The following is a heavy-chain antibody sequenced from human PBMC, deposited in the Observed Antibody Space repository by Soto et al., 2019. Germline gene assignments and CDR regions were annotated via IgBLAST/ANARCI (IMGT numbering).Heavy chain of an antibody. CDR1: GGSFSNYY. CDR3: ARGTRATQYYNYFYGVDV. V-gene: IGHV4-34*01. CDR2: VLHGGRT. Sequence: QVQLRQWGAGLLKPSETLSLTCAVYGGSFSNYYWTWIRQPPGKGLDWIGEVLHGGRTNYNPSLKSRLTILLSTSKKQFSLKLSSVTAADTAVYYCARGTRATQYYNYFYGVDVWGQGTTVTVSS. J-gene: IGHJ6*02.